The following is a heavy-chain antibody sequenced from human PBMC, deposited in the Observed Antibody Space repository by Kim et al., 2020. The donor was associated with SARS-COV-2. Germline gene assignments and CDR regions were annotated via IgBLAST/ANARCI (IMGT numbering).Heavy chain of an antibody. CDR2: ISYDGSNK. V-gene: IGHV3-30*18. CDR3: AKAALQGGFDY. J-gene: IGHJ4*02. D-gene: IGHD3-16*01. Sequence: GGSLRLSCAASGFTFSSYGMHWVRQAPGKGLEWVAVISYDGSNKYYADSVKGRFTISRDNSKNTLYLQMNSLRAEDTAVYYCAKAALQGGFDYWGQGTLVTVSS. CDR1: GFTFSSYG.